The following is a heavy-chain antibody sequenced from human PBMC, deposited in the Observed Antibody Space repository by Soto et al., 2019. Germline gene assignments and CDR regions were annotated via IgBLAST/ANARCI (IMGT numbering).Heavy chain of an antibody. CDR1: GFTFSNYE. CDR2: ISSSGSTI. Sequence: VGSLRLSCAASGFTFSNYEMNWVRQAPWKGLEWVSYISSSGSTIYYADSVKGRFTISGDNAKNSLYLQMNSLRAEDTAIYYCARAGYGSAHYYYGMDVWGQGTTVTVSS. V-gene: IGHV3-48*03. D-gene: IGHD3-10*01. J-gene: IGHJ6*02. CDR3: ARAGYGSAHYYYGMDV.